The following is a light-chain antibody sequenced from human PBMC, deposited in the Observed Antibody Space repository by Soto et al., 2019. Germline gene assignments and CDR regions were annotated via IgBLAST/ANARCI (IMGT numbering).Light chain of an antibody. Sequence: EIVLTQSPGTLSVSPGERATLFCRARQSISSTYLAWYQKKPGQAPRLLLYGAFNRATGIPDRFSGSGSGTDFTLTISRLEPEDCGFYYCQQYGSSSFAFGPGTKVEIK. CDR3: QQYGSSSFA. J-gene: IGKJ3*01. CDR1: QSISSTY. V-gene: IGKV3-20*01. CDR2: GAF.